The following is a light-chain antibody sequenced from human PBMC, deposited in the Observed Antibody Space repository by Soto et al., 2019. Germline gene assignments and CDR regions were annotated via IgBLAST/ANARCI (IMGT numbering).Light chain of an antibody. J-gene: IGLJ1*01. CDR1: RSDVGGYNY. Sequence: QSVLTQPASVSGSPGQSITISCTGTRSDVGGYNYVSWYQQFPGKAPKLLIYEVFDRPAGVSSRFSGSKSGNTASLTISGLQAEDEADYYCSSYRTGSTYVFGTGTKVTVL. CDR2: EVF. V-gene: IGLV2-14*01. CDR3: SSYRTGSTYV.